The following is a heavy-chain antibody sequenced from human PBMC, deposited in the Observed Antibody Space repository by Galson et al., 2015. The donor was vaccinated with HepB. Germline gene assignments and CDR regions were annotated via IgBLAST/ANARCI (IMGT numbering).Heavy chain of an antibody. D-gene: IGHD6-19*01. CDR1: GYTFTGYY. CDR3: ARGGAVAGTFYYYYGMDV. V-gene: IGHV1-2*04. J-gene: IGHJ6*02. CDR2: INPNSGGT. Sequence: SVKVSCKASGYTFTGYYMHWVRQAPGQGLEWMGWINPNSGGTNYAQKFQGWVTMTRDTSISTAYMELSRLRSDDTAVYYCARGGAVAGTFYYYYGMDVWGQGTLVTVSS.